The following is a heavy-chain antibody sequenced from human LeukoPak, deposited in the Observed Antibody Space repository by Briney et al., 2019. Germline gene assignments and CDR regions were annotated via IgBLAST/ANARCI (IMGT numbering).Heavy chain of an antibody. Sequence: SETLSLTCTVSGGSISSYYWSWIRQPPGKGLEWIGYIYYSGSTNYNPSPKSRVTISVDTSKNQFSLKLSSVTAADTAVYYCARGRLYYGSGSWWFDPWGQGTLVTVSS. J-gene: IGHJ5*02. V-gene: IGHV4-59*01. CDR2: IYYSGST. CDR1: GGSISSYY. D-gene: IGHD3-10*01. CDR3: ARGRLYYGSGSWWFDP.